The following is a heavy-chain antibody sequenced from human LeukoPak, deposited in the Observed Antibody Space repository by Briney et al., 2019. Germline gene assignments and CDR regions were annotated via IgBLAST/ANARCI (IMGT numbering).Heavy chain of an antibody. Sequence: SQTLSLTCATSGDSVSSNSAAWNWIRQSPSRGLEWLGRTYFRSKWFNDYALSVKSRITINPDTSKSQFSLQLSSVTPEDTAVYFCARGVRYFDLWGRGTLVTVSS. J-gene: IGHJ2*01. V-gene: IGHV6-1*01. CDR2: TYFRSKWFN. CDR1: GDSVSSNSAA. CDR3: ARGVRYFDL.